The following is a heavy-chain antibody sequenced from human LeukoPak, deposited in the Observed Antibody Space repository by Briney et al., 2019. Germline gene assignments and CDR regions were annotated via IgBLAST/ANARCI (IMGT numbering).Heavy chain of an antibody. J-gene: IGHJ4*02. CDR1: DGSFSGYY. CDR2: INHSGST. V-gene: IGHV4-34*01. Sequence: SETLSLTCAVYDGSFSGYYWSWIRQPPGKGLEWIGEINHSGSTNYNPSLKSRVTISVDTSKNQFSLKLSSVTAADTAVYYCARRTYYDFWSGTTIDYWGQGTLVTVSS. D-gene: IGHD3-3*01. CDR3: ARRTYYDFWSGTTIDY.